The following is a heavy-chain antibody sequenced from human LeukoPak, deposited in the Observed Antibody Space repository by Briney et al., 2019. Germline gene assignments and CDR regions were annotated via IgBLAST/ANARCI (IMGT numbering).Heavy chain of an antibody. CDR1: VFTFSDYS. D-gene: IGHD1-1*01. J-gene: IGHJ4*02. V-gene: IGHV3-48*01. CDR3: ARDYKYSFDN. CDR2: IGIDSGNT. Sequence: PGGSLRLSCAASVFTFSDYSMNWVRQAPGKGLEWISYIGIDSGNTNYADSVKGRFTISGDKAKNSLYLNSLRVEDTAVYYCARDYKYSFDNWGQGTLVTVSS.